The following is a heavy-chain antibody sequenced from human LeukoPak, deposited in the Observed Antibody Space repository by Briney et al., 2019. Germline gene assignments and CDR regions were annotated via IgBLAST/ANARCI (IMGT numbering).Heavy chain of an antibody. CDR1: GGTFSSYA. D-gene: IGHD6-19*01. V-gene: IGHV1-69*06. CDR3: ASQTPSGIAVAGSIDY. J-gene: IGHJ4*02. CDR2: IIPIFGTA. Sequence: SLKVSCKASGGTFSSYAISWVRQAPGQGLEWMGRIIPIFGTANYAQKFQGRVTITADKSTSTAYMELSSLRSEDTAVYYCASQTPSGIAVAGSIDYWGQGTLVTVSS.